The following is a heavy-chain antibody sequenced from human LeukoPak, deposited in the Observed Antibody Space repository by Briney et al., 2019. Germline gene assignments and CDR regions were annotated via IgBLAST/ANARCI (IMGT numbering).Heavy chain of an antibody. D-gene: IGHD3-22*01. V-gene: IGHV5-51*01. CDR3: ARLNYYDSRGQEYYFDY. Sequence: GESLKISCKASGYSFTNYWIAWVRQMPGKGLEYMGIIYPDDSDTRYSASFQGQVTISADKSISAAYLQWSSLGPSDTAIYYCARLNYYDSRGQEYYFDYWGQGTLVTVSS. CDR2: IYPDDSDT. CDR1: GYSFTNYW. J-gene: IGHJ4*02.